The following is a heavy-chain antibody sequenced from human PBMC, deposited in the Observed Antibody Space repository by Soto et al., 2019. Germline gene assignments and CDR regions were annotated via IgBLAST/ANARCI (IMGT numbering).Heavy chain of an antibody. CDR3: ARVTVAGF. V-gene: IGHV3-74*01. CDR2: ISGDGTGT. J-gene: IGHJ4*02. Sequence: EVQLVESGGGLVQPGGSLRLSCAASGFTFSNYWMHWVRQAPGKGLVWVSRISGDGTGTDYADSVKGRFTISRDNAKKTLYLQMNNRSADDTAVYYCARVTVAGFWGQGTLVTVSS. D-gene: IGHD6-19*01. CDR1: GFTFSNYW.